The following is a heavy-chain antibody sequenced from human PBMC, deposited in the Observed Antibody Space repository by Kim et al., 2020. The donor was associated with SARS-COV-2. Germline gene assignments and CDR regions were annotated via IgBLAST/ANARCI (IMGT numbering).Heavy chain of an antibody. J-gene: IGHJ4*02. CDR3: ARDIDTRGWSDRVDC. D-gene: IGHD6-19*01. V-gene: IGHV6-1*01. CDR2: TFYRTKWFY. Sequence: SQTLSLTCAISGDSVSNGIGAWNWIRQSPSRGLEWLGRTFYRTKWFYDYAPSVKSRISISPDTSKNQFSLQLNSMTPEDTAVYYCARDIDTRGWSDRVDCWGQGILVTVSS. CDR1: GDSVSNGIGA.